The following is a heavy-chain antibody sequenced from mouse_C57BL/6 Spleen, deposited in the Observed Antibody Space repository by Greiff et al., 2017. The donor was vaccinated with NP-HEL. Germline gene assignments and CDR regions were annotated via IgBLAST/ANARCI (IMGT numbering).Heavy chain of an antibody. CDR1: GYTFTNYW. CDR2: IYPGGGYT. D-gene: IGHD2-3*01. V-gene: IGHV1-63*01. J-gene: IGHJ2*01. Sequence: QVQLKQSGAELVRPGTSVKMSCKASGYTFTNYWIGWAKQRPGHGLEWIGDIYPGGGYTNYNEKFKGKATLTADKSSSTAYMQFSSLTSEDSAIYYCARGDGYQDFDYWGQGTTLTVSS. CDR3: ARGDGYQDFDY.